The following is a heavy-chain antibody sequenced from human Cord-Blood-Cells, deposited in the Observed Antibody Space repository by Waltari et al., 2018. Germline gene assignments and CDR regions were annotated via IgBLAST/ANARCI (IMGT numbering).Heavy chain of an antibody. CDR1: GGHIRSSSYY. J-gene: IGHJ4*02. V-gene: IGHV4-39*01. D-gene: IGHD6-19*01. Sequence: QLQLQESGPGLVKPSETLSLTCTVSGGHIRSSSYYWGWIRQPPGKGLEWIGSIDYSGSNDSDPALKSRVTISVDTSTNQFSLKLSSVTAADTAVYYCARRQYSSGWYYFDYWGQGTLVTVSS. CDR3: ARRQYSSGWYYFDY. CDR2: IDYSGSN.